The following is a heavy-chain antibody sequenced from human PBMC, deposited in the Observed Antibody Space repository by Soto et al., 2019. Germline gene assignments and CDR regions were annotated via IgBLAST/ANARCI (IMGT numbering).Heavy chain of an antibody. CDR3: AKGGTYYYDSSGYGSAFDI. CDR2: ISGSGGST. CDR1: GFTFSSYA. V-gene: IGHV3-23*01. Sequence: GGSLRLFCAASGFTFSSYAMSWVRQAPGKGLEWVSAISGSGGSTYYADSVKGRFTISRDNSKNTLYLQMNSLRAEDTAVYYCAKGGTYYYDSSGYGSAFDIWGQGTMITVSS. J-gene: IGHJ3*02. D-gene: IGHD3-22*01.